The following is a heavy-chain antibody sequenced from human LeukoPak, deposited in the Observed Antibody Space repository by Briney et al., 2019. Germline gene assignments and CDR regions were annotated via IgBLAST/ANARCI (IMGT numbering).Heavy chain of an antibody. V-gene: IGHV5-51*01. J-gene: IGHJ6*04. CDR1: GYSFTSYW. CDR2: IYPGDSDT. CDR3: ARHSTVPAAMKQYYYYGMDV. D-gene: IGHD2-2*01. Sequence: GESLKISCKGSGYSFTSYWIGWVRQMPGKGLEWMGIIYPGDSDTGYSPSFQGQVTISADKSISTAYLQWSSLKASDTAMYYCARHSTVPAAMKQYYYYGMDVWGKGTTVTVSS.